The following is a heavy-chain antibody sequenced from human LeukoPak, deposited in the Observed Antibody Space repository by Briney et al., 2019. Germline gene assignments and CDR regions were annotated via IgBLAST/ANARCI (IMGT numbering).Heavy chain of an antibody. D-gene: IGHD3-10*01. CDR1: GFTVSSNY. CDR3: ARHGWFGELVYYFDY. V-gene: IGHV3-66*04. Sequence: GGSLRLSCAASGFTVSSNYMSWVRQAPGKGLEWVSVIYSGGSTYYADSVKGRFTISRDNSKNTLYLQMNSLRAEDTAVYYCARHGWFGELVYYFDYWGQGTLVTVSS. CDR2: IYSGGST. J-gene: IGHJ4*02.